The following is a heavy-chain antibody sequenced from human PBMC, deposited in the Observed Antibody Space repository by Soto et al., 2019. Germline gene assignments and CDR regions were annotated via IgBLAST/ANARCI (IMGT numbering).Heavy chain of an antibody. V-gene: IGHV3-11*06. J-gene: IGHJ4*02. CDR2: ISSSSSDT. CDR3: ARVMYSSGWYYFDY. Sequence: QVQLVESGGGLVKPGGSLRLSCAASGFTFSDYYMSWIRQAPGKGLEWVSYISSSSSDTNYADSVKGRFTISRDNAKNSLYLQMNSMRAEDTAVYYCARVMYSSGWYYFDYWGQGTLVTFSS. CDR1: GFTFSDYY. D-gene: IGHD6-19*01.